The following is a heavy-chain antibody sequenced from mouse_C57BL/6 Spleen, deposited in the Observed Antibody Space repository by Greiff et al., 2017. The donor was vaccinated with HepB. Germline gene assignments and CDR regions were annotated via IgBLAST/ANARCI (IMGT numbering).Heavy chain of an antibody. CDR3: ARVGSSPWYFDV. J-gene: IGHJ1*03. CDR2: INPYNGDT. D-gene: IGHD1-1*01. V-gene: IGHV1-20*01. CDR1: GYSFTGYF. Sequence: EVQLQQSGPELVKPGDSVKISCKASGYSFTGYFMNWVMQSHGKSLEWIGRINPYNGDTFYNQKFKGKATLTVDKSSSTAHMELRSLTSEDSAVYYCARVGSSPWYFDVWGTGTTVTVSS.